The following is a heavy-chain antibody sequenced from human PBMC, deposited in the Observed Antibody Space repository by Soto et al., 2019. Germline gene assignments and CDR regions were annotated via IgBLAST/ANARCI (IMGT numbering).Heavy chain of an antibody. CDR2: VTDSEDSA. V-gene: IGHV3-23*01. D-gene: IGHD4-4*01. CDR3: AQDILQYPSRGHYAAVGSFDQ. CDR1: GFTFSSYA. Sequence: DVQVLESGGGLVQPGGSLRLSCAASGFTFSSYAMSWVRQAPGKGLEWVSVVTDSEDSAFYADYVKGRFTISRYNYQKTLYLQMNNLRAEATAVYFCAQDILQYPSRGHYAAVGSFDQWGKGTLVTVSS. J-gene: IGHJ4*02.